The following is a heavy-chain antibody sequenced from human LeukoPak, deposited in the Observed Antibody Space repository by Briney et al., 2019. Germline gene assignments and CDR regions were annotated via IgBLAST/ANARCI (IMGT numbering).Heavy chain of an antibody. CDR3: ARLAGYGGLAWFDP. CDR2: INHSGST. D-gene: IGHD5-12*01. CDR1: GGSFSGYY. J-gene: IGHJ5*02. Sequence: PSETLSLTCAVYGGSFSGYYWSWIRQPPGKGLEWIGEINHSGSTNYNPSLKSRVTIPVDTSKNQFSLKLSSVTAADTAVYYCARLAGYGGLAWFDPWGQGTLVTVSS. V-gene: IGHV4-34*01.